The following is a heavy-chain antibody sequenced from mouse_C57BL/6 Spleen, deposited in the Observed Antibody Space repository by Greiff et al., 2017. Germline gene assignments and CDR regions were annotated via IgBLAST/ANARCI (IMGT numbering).Heavy chain of an antibody. D-gene: IGHD2-1*01. J-gene: IGHJ4*01. CDR3: ARGDGNYGGYAMDY. V-gene: IGHV1-64*01. CDR2: IHPNSGST. Sequence: VQLQQSGAELVKPGASVKLSCKASGYTFTSYWMHWVKQRPGQGLEWIGMIHPNSGSTNYNEKFKSKATLTVDKSSSTAYMQLSSLTSEDSAVYYCARGDGNYGGYAMDYWGQGTSVTVSS. CDR1: GYTFTSYW.